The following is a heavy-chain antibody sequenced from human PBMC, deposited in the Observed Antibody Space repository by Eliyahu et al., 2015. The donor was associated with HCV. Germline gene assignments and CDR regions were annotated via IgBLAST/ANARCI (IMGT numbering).Heavy chain of an antibody. J-gene: IGHJ3*02. Sequence: QVQLQESGPGLVKPSETLSLTCTVSGDSXSSYYWSXIRXXPGKGLEWXGYIYYSGXTNYNPSLKSRVTISVDTSKNHFSLKLSSVTAADTAVYYCARFYYYDSSGRDVFDIWGQGTMVTVSP. CDR2: IYYSGXT. V-gene: IGHV4-59*01. D-gene: IGHD3-22*01. CDR3: ARFYYYDSSGRDVFDI. CDR1: GDSXSSYY.